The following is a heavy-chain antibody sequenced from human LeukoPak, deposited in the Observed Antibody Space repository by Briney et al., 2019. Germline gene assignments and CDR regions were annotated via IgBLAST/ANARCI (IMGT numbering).Heavy chain of an antibody. CDR2: IYYSGST. V-gene: IGHV4-59*08. J-gene: IGHJ4*02. D-gene: IGHD6-13*01. Sequence: SETLSLTCTVSGGSISSYYWSWIRQPPGKGLEWIGYIYYSGSTNYNPSLKSRVTISVDTSKNQFSLKLSSVTAADTAVYYCARLQVGNSSSWYLDYWGQGTPVTVSS. CDR3: ARLQVGNSSSWYLDY. CDR1: GGSISSYY.